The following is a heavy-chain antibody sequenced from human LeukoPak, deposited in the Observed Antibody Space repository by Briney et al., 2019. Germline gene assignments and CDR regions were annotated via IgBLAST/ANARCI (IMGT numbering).Heavy chain of an antibody. J-gene: IGHJ4*02. V-gene: IGHV3-23*01. CDR2: ISGSGGST. CDR1: GFTFSSYN. CDR3: AKAPSATADCIDY. D-gene: IGHD2-21*02. Sequence: HSGGSLRLSCTASGFTFSSYNMNWVRQAPGKGLEWVSGISGSGGSTYYADSVKGQFTISRDNSKNTVYLQLNSLRAEDTAVYYCAKAPSATADCIDYWGQGILVIVSS.